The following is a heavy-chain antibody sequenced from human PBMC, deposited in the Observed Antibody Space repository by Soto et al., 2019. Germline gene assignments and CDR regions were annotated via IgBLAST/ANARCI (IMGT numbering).Heavy chain of an antibody. CDR3: ARDRGGNAFDI. J-gene: IGHJ3*02. V-gene: IGHV4-30-4*01. CDR1: GGSISSGDYY. D-gene: IGHD3-16*01. CDR2: IYYSGST. Sequence: PSEALSLTCTVSGGSISSGDYYWSWIRQPPGKGLEWIGYIYYSGSTYYNPSLKSRVTISVDTSKNQFSLKLSSVTAADTAVYYCARDRGGNAFDIWGQGTMVTVSS.